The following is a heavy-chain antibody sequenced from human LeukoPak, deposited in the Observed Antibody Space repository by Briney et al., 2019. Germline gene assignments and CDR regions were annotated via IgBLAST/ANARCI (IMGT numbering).Heavy chain of an antibody. CDR2: LYYSVST. Sequence: PSETLSLTCTVSGGSISSSSYYWGWIRQPPGKGLEWIGTLYYSVSTYYNPSLKSRVAISVDTSKNQFSLKLSSVTAADTAVYYCATGYSSQAYYYMDVWGKGTTVTISS. J-gene: IGHJ6*03. CDR3: ATGYSSQAYYYMDV. CDR1: GGSISSSSYY. V-gene: IGHV4-39*01. D-gene: IGHD6-19*01.